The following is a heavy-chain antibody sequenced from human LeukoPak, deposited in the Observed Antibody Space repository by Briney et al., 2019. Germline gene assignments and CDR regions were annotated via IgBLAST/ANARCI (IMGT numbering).Heavy chain of an antibody. V-gene: IGHV1-2*06. CDR1: GYTCTGYY. CDR2: INPNSGGT. CDR3: ARDYRGSYYDAFDI. D-gene: IGHD1-26*01. Sequence: ASVKVSCKASGYTCTGYYMHWVRQAPGQGLEWMGRINPNSGGTNYAQKFQGRVTMTRDTSISTAYMELSRLRSDDTAVYYCARDYRGSYYDAFDIWGQGTMVTVSS. J-gene: IGHJ3*02.